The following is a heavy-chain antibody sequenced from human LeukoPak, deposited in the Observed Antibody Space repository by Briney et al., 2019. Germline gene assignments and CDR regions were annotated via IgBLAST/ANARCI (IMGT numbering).Heavy chain of an antibody. V-gene: IGHV4-59*08. CDR2: IYYSGST. CDR1: GGSISSYY. CDR3: ARSYPRKAYYFDY. J-gene: IGHJ4*02. Sequence: PSETLSLTCTVSGGSISSYYWSWIRQPPGKGLEWIGYIYYSGSTNYNPSLKSRVTISVDTSKNQFSLKLSSVTAADTAVYYCARSYPRKAYYFDYWGQGTLVTVSS. D-gene: IGHD2-2*02.